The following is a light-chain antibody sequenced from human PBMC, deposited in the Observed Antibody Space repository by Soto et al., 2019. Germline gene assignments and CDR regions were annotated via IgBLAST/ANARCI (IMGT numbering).Light chain of an antibody. CDR2: GAS. V-gene: IGKV3-20*01. Sequence: EIVLTQSPGTLSLSPGERATLSCRASQSVSSTHLAWYQQKPGQAPRLLIYGASSRATGIPDRFSGSGSGTDFTLTISRLEPEGFAVYYCQQYTSSPLTFGQGTRLEIK. J-gene: IGKJ5*01. CDR1: QSVSSTH. CDR3: QQYTSSPLT.